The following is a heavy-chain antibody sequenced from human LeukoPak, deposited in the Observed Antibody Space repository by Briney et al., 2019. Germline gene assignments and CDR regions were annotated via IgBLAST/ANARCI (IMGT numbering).Heavy chain of an antibody. CDR3: ANGYCTNGVCYPYYYYYMDV. V-gene: IGHV3-48*03. Sequence: GGSLRLSCAASGFTLSNYEMNWVRQAPGKGLEWVSYISRSGSTIYYADSVKGRFTISRDNAKNSLYLQMNSLRVEDTAVYYCANGYCTNGVCYPYYYYYMDVWGKGTTVTVSS. CDR2: ISRSGSTI. D-gene: IGHD2-8*01. CDR1: GFTLSNYE. J-gene: IGHJ6*03.